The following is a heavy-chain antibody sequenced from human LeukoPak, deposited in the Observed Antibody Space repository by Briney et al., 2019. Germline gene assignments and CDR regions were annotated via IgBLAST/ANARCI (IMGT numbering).Heavy chain of an antibody. CDR2: IWYDGSNK. D-gene: IGHD2-8*01. V-gene: IGHV3-33*01. J-gene: IGHJ4*02. CDR1: GFTFSSYG. CDR3: ARRMVAMGNDY. Sequence: PGGSLRLSCAASGFTFSSYGMHWVRQAPGKGLEWVAVIWYDGSNKYYADSVKGRFTISRDNSKNSLYLQMNSLRAEDTAVYYCARRMVAMGNDYWGQGTLVTVSS.